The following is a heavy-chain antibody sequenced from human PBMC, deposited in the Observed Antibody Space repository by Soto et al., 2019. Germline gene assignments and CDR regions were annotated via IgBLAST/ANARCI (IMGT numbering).Heavy chain of an antibody. CDR3: ASVDYDPDAFDN. Sequence: QVQLVQSGAEVKKPGSSVKVSCKASGGTFSSYAISWVRQAPGQGLEWMGGITPIFGTANYAQKFQGRVTITADDSTSTAYRELSSLRSEDTAVYYCASVDYDPDAFDNWGQGTMVTVSS. V-gene: IGHV1-69*12. J-gene: IGHJ3*02. CDR1: GGTFSSYA. CDR2: ITPIFGTA. D-gene: IGHD3-16*01.